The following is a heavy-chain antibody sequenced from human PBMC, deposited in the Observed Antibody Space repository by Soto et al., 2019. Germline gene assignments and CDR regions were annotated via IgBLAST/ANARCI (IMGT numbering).Heavy chain of an antibody. CDR2: ISGSGGST. V-gene: IGHV3-23*01. CDR3: AKDHMGGAMVTGDAFDI. D-gene: IGHD5-18*01. CDR1: GFTFSSYA. J-gene: IGHJ3*02. Sequence: GGSLRLSCAASGFTFSSYAMSWVRQAPGKGLEWVSAISGSGGSTYYADSVKGRFTISRDNSKNTLYLQMNSLRAEDTAVYYCAKDHMGGAMVTGDAFDIWGQGTMVTVS.